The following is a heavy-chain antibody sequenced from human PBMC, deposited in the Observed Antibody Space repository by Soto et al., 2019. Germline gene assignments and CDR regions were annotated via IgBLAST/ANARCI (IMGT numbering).Heavy chain of an antibody. Sequence: GGSLRPSCAASGFTFSSYGMHWVRQAPGKGLEWVAVISYDGSNKYYADSVKGRFTISRDNSKNTLYLQMNSLRAEDTAVYYCAKVYGSGSYYYYGMDVWGQGTTVTVSS. CDR1: GFTFSSYG. D-gene: IGHD3-10*01. V-gene: IGHV3-30*18. CDR3: AKVYGSGSYYYYGMDV. J-gene: IGHJ6*02. CDR2: ISYDGSNK.